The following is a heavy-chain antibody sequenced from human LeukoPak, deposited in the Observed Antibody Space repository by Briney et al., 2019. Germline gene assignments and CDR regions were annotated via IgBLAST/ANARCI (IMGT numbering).Heavy chain of an antibody. CDR1: GFTFSSYS. CDR2: ISGSGGST. D-gene: IGHD6-13*01. V-gene: IGHV3-23*01. CDR3: AKARIAAAGGGVDY. Sequence: GGSLRLSCAASGFTFSSYSMSWVRRAPGEGLEWVLAISGSGGSTYYTDSVKGRFTISRDNSKNTLYLQMNSLRAEDTAVYYCAKARIAAAGGGVDYWGQGTLVTVSS. J-gene: IGHJ4*02.